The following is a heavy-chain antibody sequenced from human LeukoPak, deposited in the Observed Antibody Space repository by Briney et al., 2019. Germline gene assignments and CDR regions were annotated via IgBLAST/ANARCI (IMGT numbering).Heavy chain of an antibody. CDR2: ISSSSTYI. J-gene: IGHJ4*02. CDR1: GFTFSSYS. CDR3: ARERRAAASD. Sequence: GGSLRLSCAASGFTFSSYSMNWVRQAPGKGLEWVSYISSSSTYINYADSVKGRFTISKDNAKNSLYLQMNSPRAEDTAVYYCARERRAAASDWGQGTLVTVSS. D-gene: IGHD6-13*01. V-gene: IGHV3-21*01.